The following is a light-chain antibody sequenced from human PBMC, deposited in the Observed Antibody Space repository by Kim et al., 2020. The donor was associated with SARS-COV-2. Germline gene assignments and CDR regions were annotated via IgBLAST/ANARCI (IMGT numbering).Light chain of an antibody. CDR2: QDN. CDR3: QAWDSSTAI. Sequence: SYELTQPPSVSVIPGQTASITCSGERLGDRDACWFQQKPGQSPILLIYQDNKRPSGIPERFSGSNSGNTATLTITGTQPIDEADYFCQAWDSSTAIFGGGTQLTVL. V-gene: IGLV3-1*01. J-gene: IGLJ2*01. CDR1: RLGDRD.